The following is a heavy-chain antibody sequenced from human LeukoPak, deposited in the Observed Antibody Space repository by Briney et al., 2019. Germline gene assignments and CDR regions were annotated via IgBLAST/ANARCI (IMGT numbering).Heavy chain of an antibody. CDR1: GFTFSSYG. CDR2: IRYDRSNK. V-gene: IGHV3-30*02. Sequence: GGSLRLSCAASGFTFSSYGMHWVRQAPGKGLEWVAFIRYDRSNKYYADSVKGRFTISRDNSKNTLYLQMNSLRAEDTAVYYCAKANDYVWGSYRYDIDYWGQGTLVTVSS. D-gene: IGHD3-16*02. J-gene: IGHJ4*02. CDR3: AKANDYVWGSYRYDIDY.